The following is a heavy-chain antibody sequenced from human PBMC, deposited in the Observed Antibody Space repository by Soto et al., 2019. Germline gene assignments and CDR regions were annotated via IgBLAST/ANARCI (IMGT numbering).Heavy chain of an antibody. CDR3: ARAGYCSGGSCYATMEDYYYYGMDV. CDR1: GYTFTSYY. V-gene: IGHV1-46*01. CDR2: INPSGGST. Sequence: VKVSCKASGYTFTSYYMHWVRQAPGQGLEWMGIINPSGGSTSYAQKFQGWVTMTRDTSISTAYMELSRLRSDDTAVYYCARAGYCSGGSCYATMEDYYYYGMDVWGQGTTVTVSS. J-gene: IGHJ6*02. D-gene: IGHD2-15*01.